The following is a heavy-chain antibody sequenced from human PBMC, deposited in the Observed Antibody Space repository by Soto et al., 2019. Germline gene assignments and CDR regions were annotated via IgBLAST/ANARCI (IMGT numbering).Heavy chain of an antibody. CDR1: GFTFNNNV. V-gene: IGHV3-23*01. CDR3: AKEVYGAARGAMDV. CDR2: ISDNGGST. Sequence: EVQLLESGGGLVQPGGSLRLSCAASGFTFNNNVMNWVRQAPGKGLEWVSGISDNGGSTYYADSVKGRCTISRDNSTNTLYLQMTSLRADDTAVFYCAKEVYGAARGAMDVWGQGTTATVSS. D-gene: IGHD3-10*01. J-gene: IGHJ6*02.